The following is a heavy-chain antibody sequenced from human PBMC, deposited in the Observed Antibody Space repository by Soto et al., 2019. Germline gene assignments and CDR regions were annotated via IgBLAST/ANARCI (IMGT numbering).Heavy chain of an antibody. V-gene: IGHV4-39*01. CDR3: ARHPTLWFGELHFDY. Sequence: SETLSLTCTVSGGSISSSSYYWGWIRQPPGKGLEWIGSIYYSGSTYYNPSLKSRVTISVDTSKNQFSRKLSSLTAADTAVYYCARHPTLWFGELHFDYWGQGTLVTVSS. D-gene: IGHD3-10*01. J-gene: IGHJ4*02. CDR1: GGSISSSSYY. CDR2: IYYSGST.